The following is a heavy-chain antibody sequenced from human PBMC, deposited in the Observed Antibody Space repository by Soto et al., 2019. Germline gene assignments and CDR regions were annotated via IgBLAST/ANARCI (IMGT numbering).Heavy chain of an antibody. CDR3: ARSQGSSTSLEIYYYYYYGMDV. CDR1: GGTFSSYA. J-gene: IGHJ6*02. Sequence: QVQLVQSGAEVKKPGSSVKVSCKASGGTFSSYAISWVRQAPGQGLEWMGGIIPISETTNYAQKFQGRDTIPANESKSTAYMELSSLRSGDTAVYYCARSQGSSTSLEIYYYYYYGMDVWGQGTTVTVSS. D-gene: IGHD2-2*01. CDR2: IIPISETT. V-gene: IGHV1-69*01.